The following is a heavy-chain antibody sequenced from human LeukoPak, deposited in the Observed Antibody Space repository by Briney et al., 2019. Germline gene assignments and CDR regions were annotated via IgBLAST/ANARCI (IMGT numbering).Heavy chain of an antibody. V-gene: IGHV3-23*01. Sequence: GESLSLSCAASGFSFSSYAMSWVRQAPGKGREWVSAISGSGGHTFYADSVKGRFTLSRDHSKNTLYLQMNSLRAEDTAVYYCAKARDSWYSTFEYWGQGTLVTVSS. J-gene: IGHJ4*02. CDR2: ISGSGGHT. CDR3: AKARDSWYSTFEY. D-gene: IGHD6-13*01. CDR1: GFSFSSYA.